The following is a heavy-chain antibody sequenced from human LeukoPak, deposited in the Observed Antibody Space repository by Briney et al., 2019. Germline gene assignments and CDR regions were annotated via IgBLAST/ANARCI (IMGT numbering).Heavy chain of an antibody. Sequence: SETLSLTCTVSGDSISSYYWSWIRQPPGKGLEWIGSIYYSGSTYYNPSLKSRVTISVDTSKNQFSLKLSSVTAADTAVYYCAREGYDFWSGYSNVRIDYWGQGTLVTVSS. J-gene: IGHJ4*02. CDR1: GDSISSYY. CDR2: IYYSGST. V-gene: IGHV4-59*12. D-gene: IGHD3-3*01. CDR3: AREGYDFWSGYSNVRIDY.